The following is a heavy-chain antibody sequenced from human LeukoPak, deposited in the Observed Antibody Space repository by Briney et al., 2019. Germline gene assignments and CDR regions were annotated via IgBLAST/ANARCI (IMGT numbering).Heavy chain of an antibody. CDR1: GYTFTSYY. CDR2: INPSGGST. Sequence: GASVKVSCKASGYTFTSYYMHWVRQAPGQGLEWMGIINPSGGSTSYAQKFQGRVTMTRDMSTSTVYMELSSLRSEDTAVYYCARGYSGYDYTDYYYMDVWGKGTTVTVSS. V-gene: IGHV1-46*01. D-gene: IGHD5-12*01. CDR3: ARGYSGYDYTDYYYMDV. J-gene: IGHJ6*03.